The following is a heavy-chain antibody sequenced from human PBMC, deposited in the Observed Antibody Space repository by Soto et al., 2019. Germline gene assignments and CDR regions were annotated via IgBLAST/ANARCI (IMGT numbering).Heavy chain of an antibody. J-gene: IGHJ4*02. Sequence: GGSLRLSCAASGFTFSSYAMHWVRQAPGKGLEWVAVISYDGSNKYYADSVKGRFTISRDNSKNTLYLQMNSLRAEDTAVYYCARAGRGDSGSYYTLHYWGQGTLVTVSS. CDR2: ISYDGSNK. D-gene: IGHD3-10*01. CDR1: GFTFSSYA. CDR3: ARAGRGDSGSYYTLHY. V-gene: IGHV3-30-3*01.